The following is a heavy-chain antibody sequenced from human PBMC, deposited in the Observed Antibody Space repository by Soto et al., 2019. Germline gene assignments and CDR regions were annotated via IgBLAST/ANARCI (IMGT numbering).Heavy chain of an antibody. CDR3: ARDQGHSSGYYAVYHYYLLY. D-gene: IGHD3-22*01. V-gene: IGHV1-69*04. CDR1: GGTFSSYT. CDR2: IIPILGIA. Sequence: ASVKVCCKASGGTFSSYTISWVRQAPGQGLEWMGRIIPILGIANYAQKFQGRVTITADKSTSTAYMELSSLRSEDTAVYYCARDQGHSSGYYAVYHYYLLYWG. J-gene: IGHJ4*01.